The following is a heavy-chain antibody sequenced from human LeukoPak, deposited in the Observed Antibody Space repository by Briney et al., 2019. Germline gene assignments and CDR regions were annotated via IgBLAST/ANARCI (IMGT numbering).Heavy chain of an antibody. V-gene: IGHV3-30*01. D-gene: IGHD6-19*01. CDR3: AGFSSGWYPRFDY. J-gene: IGHJ4*02. CDR1: GFTFDDYA. Sequence: GGSLRLSCAASGFTFDDYAMHWVRQAPGKGLEWVAVISYDGSNKYYADSVKGRFTISRDNSKNTLYLQMNSLRAEDTAVYYCAGFSSGWYPRFDYWRQGTLVTVSS. CDR2: ISYDGSNK.